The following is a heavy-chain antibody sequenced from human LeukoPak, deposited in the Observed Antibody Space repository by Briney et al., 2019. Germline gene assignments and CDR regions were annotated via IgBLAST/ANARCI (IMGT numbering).Heavy chain of an antibody. CDR2: ISYDGSNK. D-gene: IGHD3-10*01. J-gene: IGHJ6*03. Sequence: GRSLRLSCAASGFTFSSYAMHWVRQAPGKGLEWVAVISYDGSNKYYADSVKGRFTISRDNSKNTLYLQMNSLRAVDTAVYYCARDYGSGSQRSYYYYYMDVWGKGTTVTVSS. CDR3: ARDYGSGSQRSYYYYYMDV. V-gene: IGHV3-30*01. CDR1: GFTFSSYA.